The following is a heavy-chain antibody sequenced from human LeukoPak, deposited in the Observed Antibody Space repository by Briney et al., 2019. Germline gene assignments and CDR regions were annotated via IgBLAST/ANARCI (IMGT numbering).Heavy chain of an antibody. Sequence: SETLSLTCTVSGGSISSGDYYWSWIRQPPGKGLEWIGYIYYSGSTYYNPSLKSRVTISVDTSKNQFSLKLSSVTAADTAAYYCAREVPSPYYVWGSYRYTEDYFDYWGQGTLVTVSS. CDR3: AREVPSPYYVWGSYRYTEDYFDY. CDR2: IYYSGST. V-gene: IGHV4-30-4*01. D-gene: IGHD3-16*02. J-gene: IGHJ4*02. CDR1: GGSISSGDYY.